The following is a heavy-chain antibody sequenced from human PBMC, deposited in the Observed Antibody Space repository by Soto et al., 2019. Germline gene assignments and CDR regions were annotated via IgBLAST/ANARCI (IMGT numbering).Heavy chain of an antibody. CDR2: ISTTSSHI. Sequence: VQLVESGGTLVQPGGSLRLSCAASGFTFSNYEMSWVRQAPGKGLEWVSYISTTSSHIYYADSVKGRFTISRDNAKNSLYLQMNSLRAEDTAVYHCARENYDVSGYFLDFWGQGTLVTVSS. D-gene: IGHD3-22*01. J-gene: IGHJ4*02. CDR3: ARENYDVSGYFLDF. V-gene: IGHV3-48*03. CDR1: GFTFSNYE.